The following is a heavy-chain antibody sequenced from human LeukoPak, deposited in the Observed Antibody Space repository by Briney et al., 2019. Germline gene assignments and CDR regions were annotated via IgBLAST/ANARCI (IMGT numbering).Heavy chain of an antibody. CDR1: GGSFSGYY. Sequence: SETLSLTCAVYGGSFSGYYWSWIRQPPGKGLEWIGEINHSGSTNYNPSLKSRVTISVDTSKNQFSLKLSSVTAADTAVYYCAQNYDFWSGPLDWGQGPLVTVSS. J-gene: IGHJ4*02. CDR3: AQNYDFWSGPLD. V-gene: IGHV4-34*01. D-gene: IGHD3-3*01. CDR2: INHSGST.